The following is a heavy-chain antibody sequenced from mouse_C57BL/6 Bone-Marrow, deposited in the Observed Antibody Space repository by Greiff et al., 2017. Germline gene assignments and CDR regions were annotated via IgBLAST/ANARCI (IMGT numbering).Heavy chain of an antibody. V-gene: IGHV14-4*01. CDR1: GFNIKDDY. CDR3: TTFYYGSRNWYFDV. CDR2: IDPENGDT. D-gene: IGHD1-1*01. Sequence: VQLKESGAELVRPGASVKLSCTASGFNIKDDYMHWVKQRPEQGLAWIGWIDPENGDTEYASKFQGKATITADTSSNTAYLQLSSLTSEDTAVYYCTTFYYGSRNWYFDVWGTGTTVTVSS. J-gene: IGHJ1*03.